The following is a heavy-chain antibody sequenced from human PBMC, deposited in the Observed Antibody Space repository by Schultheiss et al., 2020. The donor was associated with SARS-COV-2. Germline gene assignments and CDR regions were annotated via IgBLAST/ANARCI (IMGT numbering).Heavy chain of an antibody. Sequence: GESLKISCAASGFTFSSYSMNWVRQAPGKGLEWVSSISSSSSYIYYADSVKGRFTISRDNSKNTLYLQMNSLRAEDTAVYYCAKDREVGAIDDAFDIWGQGTMVTVSS. D-gene: IGHD1-26*01. CDR2: ISSSSSYI. CDR3: AKDREVGAIDDAFDI. CDR1: GFTFSSYS. V-gene: IGHV3-21*04. J-gene: IGHJ3*02.